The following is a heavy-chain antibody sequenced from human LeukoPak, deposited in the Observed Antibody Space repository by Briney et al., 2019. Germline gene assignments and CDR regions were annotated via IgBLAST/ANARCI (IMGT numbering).Heavy chain of an antibody. V-gene: IGHV1-18*01. Sequence: ASVKVSCKASGYTFTSYGISWVRQAPGQGLEWMGWISAYNGNTNYAQKLQGRVTMTTDTSTSTVYMELRSLRSDDTAVYYCARDLKRITMIVVAPGYWGQGTPVTVSS. CDR1: GYTFTSYG. CDR3: ARDLKRITMIVVAPGY. CDR2: ISAYNGNT. J-gene: IGHJ4*02. D-gene: IGHD3-22*01.